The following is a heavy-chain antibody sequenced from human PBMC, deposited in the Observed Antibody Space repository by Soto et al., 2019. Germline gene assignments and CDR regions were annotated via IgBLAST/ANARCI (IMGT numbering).Heavy chain of an antibody. J-gene: IGHJ4*02. CDR1: GFTFSSYT. Sequence: EVQLLESGGGLVQPGGSLRLSCAASGFTFSSYTMNWVRPAPGKGLEWVSSISGSGGSTYYADSVKGRFTISRDNSKNTLYLQMSSLRAEDTAVYYCAKERAVAVWGQGTLVTVSS. V-gene: IGHV3-23*01. CDR2: ISGSGGST. D-gene: IGHD6-19*01. CDR3: AKERAVAV.